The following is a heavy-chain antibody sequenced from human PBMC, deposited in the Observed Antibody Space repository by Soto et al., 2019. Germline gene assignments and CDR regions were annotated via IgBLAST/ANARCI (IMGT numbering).Heavy chain of an antibody. CDR3: ASDCTNGVCYPNWFDP. D-gene: IGHD2-8*01. Sequence: GGSLRLSCAASGFTFSSYSMNWVRQAPGKGLEWVSYISSSSSTIYYADSVKGRFTISRDNAKNSLYLQMNSLRAEDTAVYYCASDCTNGVCYPNWFDPWGQGTLVTVS. J-gene: IGHJ5*02. V-gene: IGHV3-48*01. CDR1: GFTFSSYS. CDR2: ISSSSSTI.